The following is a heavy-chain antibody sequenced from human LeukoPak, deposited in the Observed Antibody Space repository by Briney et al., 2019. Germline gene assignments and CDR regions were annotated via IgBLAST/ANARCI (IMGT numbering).Heavy chain of an antibody. CDR2: ISYDGSNQ. Sequence: PGGSLRLSCAASGFTFSNFGIHWVRQAPGKGLEWAALISYDGSNQYYADSVKGRFTISRDNSKSTLYLQMNSLRPEDTAVYYCAKGYYYDSSGYYQHFDHWGQGTLVTVSS. CDR1: GFTFSNFG. V-gene: IGHV3-30*18. J-gene: IGHJ4*02. D-gene: IGHD3-22*01. CDR3: AKGYYYDSSGYYQHFDH.